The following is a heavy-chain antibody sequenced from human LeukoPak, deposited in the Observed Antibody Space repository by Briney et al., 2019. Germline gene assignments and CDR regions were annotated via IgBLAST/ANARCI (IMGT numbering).Heavy chain of an antibody. CDR3: TTDLLSIYGDTGYFYGMDV. Sequence: GGSLRLSCAASGFTFSNAWMNWVRQAPGKGLEWVGRIKSESDGGTRDYAAPVKGRFTISREDSENMLYLQISGLKTEDTAVYYCTTDLLSIYGDTGYFYGMDVWGQGTTVTVSS. D-gene: IGHD4-17*01. CDR1: GFTFSNAW. CDR2: IKSESDGGTR. J-gene: IGHJ6*02. V-gene: IGHV3-15*07.